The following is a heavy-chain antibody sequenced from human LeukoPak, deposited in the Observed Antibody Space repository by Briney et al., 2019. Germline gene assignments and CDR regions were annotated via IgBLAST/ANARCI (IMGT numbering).Heavy chain of an antibody. V-gene: IGHV3-23*01. CDR1: GITLSNYG. Sequence: GGSLRLSCAVSGITLSNYGISWVRQAPGKGLEWVAGISDSGGRTNYADSVKGRFTISRDNSKNTLYLQMNSLRAEDTSIYFCAKALEQETVIALDSWGQGTLVTVSS. CDR3: AKALEQETVIALDS. D-gene: IGHD6-13*01. J-gene: IGHJ4*02. CDR2: ISDSGGRT.